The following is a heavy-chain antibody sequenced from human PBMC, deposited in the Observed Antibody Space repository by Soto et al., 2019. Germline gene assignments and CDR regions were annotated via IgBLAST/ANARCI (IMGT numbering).Heavy chain of an antibody. J-gene: IGHJ6*02. CDR2: IYYSGST. D-gene: IGHD1-26*01. CDR1: GGSISSGDYY. V-gene: IGHV4-30-4*01. CDR3: ARHVGATPLGGYYYGMDV. Sequence: PSETLSLTCTVSGGSISSGDYYWSWIRQPPGKGLEWIGYIYYSGSTYYNPSLKSRVTISVDTSKNQFSLKLSSVTAADTAVYYCARHVGATPLGGYYYGMDVWGQGTTVTVSS.